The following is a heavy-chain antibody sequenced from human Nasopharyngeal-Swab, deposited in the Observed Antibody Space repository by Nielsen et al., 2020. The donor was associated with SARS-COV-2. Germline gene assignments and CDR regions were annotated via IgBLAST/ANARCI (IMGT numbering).Heavy chain of an antibody. D-gene: IGHD3-3*01. Sequence: SETLSLTCAVHGGFFSSDYWGWIRQPPGKGLEWIGEINHSGYPNYNPSLKSRIIISVDTSNNQFSLKLNSVTAADTAVYYCARALGRSGFLRGVHFDPWGQGILVTVSS. CDR2: INHSGYP. J-gene: IGHJ5*02. V-gene: IGHV4-34*01. CDR1: GGFFSSDY. CDR3: ARALGRSGFLRGVHFDP.